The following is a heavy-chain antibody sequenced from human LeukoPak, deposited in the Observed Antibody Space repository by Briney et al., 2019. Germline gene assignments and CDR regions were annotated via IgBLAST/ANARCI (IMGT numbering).Heavy chain of an antibody. CDR3: ARFDSSSWYPVGWFDL. D-gene: IGHD6-13*01. V-gene: IGHV3-53*01. CDR2: IYSGGST. CDR1: GFTLSSNY. J-gene: IGHJ5*02. Sequence: GGSLRLSCAASGFTLSSNYMSWVRQAPGKGLEGVSVIYSGGSTYYTDSVKGRFTISRDNSKNTLYLQMNSLRAEDTAVYYCARFDSSSWYPVGWFDLWGQGTLVTVSS.